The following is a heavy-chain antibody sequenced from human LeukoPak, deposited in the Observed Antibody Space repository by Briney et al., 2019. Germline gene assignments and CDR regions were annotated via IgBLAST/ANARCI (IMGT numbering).Heavy chain of an antibody. J-gene: IGHJ4*02. CDR1: GFRFDDHG. V-gene: IGHV3-20*04. CDR3: AGGDRNGWYFDY. Sequence: GGFLRLSCAASGFRFDDHGMSWVRQVPGKGLEWVSGINWNGASTGYGDSVKGRFTISRDNAKNSLYLQMNSLRAEDTALYYCAGGDRNGWYFDYWGQGILVTVSS. D-gene: IGHD6-19*01. CDR2: INWNGAST.